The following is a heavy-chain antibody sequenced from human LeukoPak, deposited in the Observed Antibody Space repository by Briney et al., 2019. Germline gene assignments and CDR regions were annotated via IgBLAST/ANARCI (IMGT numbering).Heavy chain of an antibody. D-gene: IGHD5-18*01. CDR1: GYTFTSYF. CDR2: INPSGGST. V-gene: IGHV1-46*03. Sequence: ASVKVSCKASGYTFTSYFMHWVRQAPGRGLEWMGIINPSGGSTSYAQKFQGRVTMTRDTSTSTVYMELSSLRSEDTAVYYCAREVDTATGFDYWGQGTLVTVSS. J-gene: IGHJ4*02. CDR3: AREVDTATGFDY.